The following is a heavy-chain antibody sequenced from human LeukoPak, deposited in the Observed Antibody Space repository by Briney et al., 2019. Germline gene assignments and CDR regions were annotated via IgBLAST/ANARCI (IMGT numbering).Heavy chain of an antibody. V-gene: IGHV3-53*01. D-gene: IGHD1-26*01. CDR1: GFTVSTNY. CDR2: IYSGGST. Sequence: GGSLRLSCSASGFTVSTNYMSWVRQAPGKGLEWVSEIYSGGSTYYAASVKGRFSISRDTSKNRVYLQMNSLRAEDTAVYYCARELREHGAFDIWGQGTMLTVSS. CDR3: ARELREHGAFDI. J-gene: IGHJ3*02.